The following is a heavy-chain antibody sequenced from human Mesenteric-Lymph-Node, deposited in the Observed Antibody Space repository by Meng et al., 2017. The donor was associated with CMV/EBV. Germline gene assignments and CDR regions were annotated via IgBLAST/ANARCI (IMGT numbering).Heavy chain of an antibody. CDR3: ARDDCSSTSCYSKNVFDI. CDR1: GFTFSSYE. Sequence: GGSLRLSCAASGFTFSSYEMNWVRQAPGKGLAWVSYIDTGGGYTSYADSVKGRFTISRDNTKNSLYLQMDSLRAEDTAVYYCARDDCSSTSCYSKNVFDIWGQGTMVTVSS. CDR2: IDTGGGYT. D-gene: IGHD2-2*02. V-gene: IGHV3-48*03. J-gene: IGHJ3*02.